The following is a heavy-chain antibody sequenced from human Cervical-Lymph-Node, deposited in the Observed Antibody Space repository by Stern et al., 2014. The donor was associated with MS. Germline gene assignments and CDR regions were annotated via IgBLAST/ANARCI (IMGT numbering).Heavy chain of an antibody. V-gene: IGHV1-46*01. CDR1: GYTLTSYY. J-gene: IGHJ6*02. D-gene: IGHD3-22*01. CDR2: ISPSSGST. Sequence: VQLVESGAEVKKPGASVKISCKASGYTLTSYYMHWVRQAPGQGLEWMGIISPSSGSTSYTQEFQGRLTMTSDTSTGTVYMDLSSLRSEDTAVYYCARDLMIEVANYYHYGMDVWGQGTTVTVSS. CDR3: ARDLMIEVANYYHYGMDV.